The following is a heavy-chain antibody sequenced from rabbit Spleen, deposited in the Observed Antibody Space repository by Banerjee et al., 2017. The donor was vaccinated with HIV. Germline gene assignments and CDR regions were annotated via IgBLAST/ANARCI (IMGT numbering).Heavy chain of an antibody. Sequence: QEQLVESGGDLVKPGASLTLTCTASGFSFSSSDWIYWVRQAPGKGLEWIGYIDPVFGTTYYASWAKGRFTISKTSSTTVTLQMTILTVADTATYFCAREKSGIVGYDLWGQGTLVTVS. V-gene: IGHV1S45*01. CDR1: GFSFSSSDW. D-gene: IGHD6-1*01. CDR2: IDPVFGTT. J-gene: IGHJ3*01. CDR3: AREKSGIVGYDL.